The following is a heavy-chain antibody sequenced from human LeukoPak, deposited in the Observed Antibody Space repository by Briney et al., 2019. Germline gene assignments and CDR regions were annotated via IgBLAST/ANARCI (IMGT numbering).Heavy chain of an antibody. Sequence: GGSLRLSCAASGFTFSSYSMNWVRQAPGKGLEWVSSISSSTSYIYYADSVKGRFTISRDNSKNTLYLQMDSLRGEDTAVYYCARDPVRDGYPYSFDYWGQGTLVTVSS. D-gene: IGHD5-24*01. V-gene: IGHV3-21*01. CDR1: GFTFSSYS. J-gene: IGHJ4*02. CDR2: ISSSTSYI. CDR3: ARDPVRDGYPYSFDY.